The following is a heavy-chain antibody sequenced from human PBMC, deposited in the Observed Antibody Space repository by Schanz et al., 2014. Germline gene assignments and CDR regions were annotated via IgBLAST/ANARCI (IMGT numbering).Heavy chain of an antibody. V-gene: IGHV3-74*02. CDR1: GFTFSSYA. D-gene: IGHD3-3*01. CDR2: INSDGTTT. Sequence: EVQLLESGGGLVQPGGSLRLSCAGSGFTFSSYAMSWVRQTPGKGLEWVSHINSDGTTTTYADSVKGRFTISRDNAENTLYLQMNSLTAEDTAVYYCARGVRIDYWGQGTLVTVSS. J-gene: IGHJ4*02. CDR3: ARGVRIDY.